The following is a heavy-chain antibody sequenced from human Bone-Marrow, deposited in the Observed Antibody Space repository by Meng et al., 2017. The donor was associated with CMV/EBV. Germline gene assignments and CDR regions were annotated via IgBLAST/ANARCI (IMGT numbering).Heavy chain of an antibody. CDR1: GYTFTGYY. V-gene: IGHV1-2*02. CDR3: AREGGSSPPPSFDY. J-gene: IGHJ4*02. D-gene: IGHD6-6*01. CDR2: INPNSGGT. Sequence: ASVKVSCKASGYTFTGYYMHWVRQAPGQGLEWMGWINPNSGGTNYAQKFQGRVTMTRDTSISTDYMELSRLRSDDTAVYYCAREGGSSPPPSFDYWGQGTLVTVSS.